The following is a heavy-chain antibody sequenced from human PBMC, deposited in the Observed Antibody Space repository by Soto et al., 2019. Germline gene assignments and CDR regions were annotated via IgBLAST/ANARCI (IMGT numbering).Heavy chain of an antibody. Sequence: QVQLVQSGAEVKKPGSSVKVSYKASGGTFSSYTISWVRQAPGQGLEWMGRIIPILGIANYAQKFQGRVTITADKSTSTAYMELSSLRSEDTAVYYCARDKNDYIWGSYRQDAFDIWGQGTMVTVSS. J-gene: IGHJ3*02. CDR1: GGTFSSYT. D-gene: IGHD3-16*02. V-gene: IGHV1-69*08. CDR3: ARDKNDYIWGSYRQDAFDI. CDR2: IIPILGIA.